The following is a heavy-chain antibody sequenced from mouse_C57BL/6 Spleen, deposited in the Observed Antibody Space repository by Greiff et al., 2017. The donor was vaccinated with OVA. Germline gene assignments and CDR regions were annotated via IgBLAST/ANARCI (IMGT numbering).Heavy chain of an antibody. D-gene: IGHD2-3*01. CDR1: GYTFTSYW. Sequence: VQLQQPGAELVMPGASVKLSCKASGYTFTSYWMHWVKQRPGQGLEWIGEIDPSDSYTNYNQKFKGKSTLTVDKSSSTAYMQLSSLTSEDSAVYYCARPIYDGYYIAYWGQGTLVTVSA. J-gene: IGHJ3*01. CDR2: IDPSDSYT. CDR3: ARPIYDGYYIAY. V-gene: IGHV1-69*01.